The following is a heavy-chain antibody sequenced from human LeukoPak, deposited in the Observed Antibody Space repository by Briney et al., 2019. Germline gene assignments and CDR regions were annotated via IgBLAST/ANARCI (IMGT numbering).Heavy chain of an antibody. CDR2: IYYSGST. V-gene: IGHV4-59*12. CDR1: GGSISSYY. D-gene: IGHD2-2*01. J-gene: IGHJ5*02. Sequence: SETLSLTCTVSGGSISSYYWSWIRQPPGKGLEWIGYIYYSGSTNYNPSLKSRVTISVDTSKNQFSLKLSSVTAADTAVYYCATSSHCSSTSCHNWFDPWGQGTLVTVSS. CDR3: ATSSHCSSTSCHNWFDP.